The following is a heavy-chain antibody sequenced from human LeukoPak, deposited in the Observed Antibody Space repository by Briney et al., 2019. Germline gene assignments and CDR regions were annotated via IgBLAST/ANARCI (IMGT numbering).Heavy chain of an antibody. CDR3: ARPGDDYVDY. D-gene: IGHD4/OR15-4a*01. CDR1: GFTFSDYY. V-gene: IGHV3-11*06. CDR2: ISSSSSYT. J-gene: IGHJ4*02. Sequence: GGSLRLSCAASGFTFSDYYTSWIRQAAGKGLEWVSYISSSSSYTNYADSVKGRFTISRDNAKNSLYLQMNSLRAEDTVVYYCARPGDDYVDYWGQGTLVTVSS.